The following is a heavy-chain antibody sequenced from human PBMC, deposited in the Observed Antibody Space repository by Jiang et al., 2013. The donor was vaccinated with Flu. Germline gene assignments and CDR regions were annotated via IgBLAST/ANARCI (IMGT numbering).Heavy chain of an antibody. CDR1: GDSLSSSVYY. Sequence: KPSETLSLTCTVSGDSLSSSVYYWGWIRQPPGKGLEWIGSVYYTGSAYYSPSLKSRVTISLDTSKNHFSLTLSSVTAADTAVYYCARLRPVGGTAGDAFDIWGQGTMVTVSS. CDR2: VYYTGSA. J-gene: IGHJ3*02. CDR3: ARLRPVGGTAGDAFDI. D-gene: IGHD6-19*01. V-gene: IGHV4-39*07.